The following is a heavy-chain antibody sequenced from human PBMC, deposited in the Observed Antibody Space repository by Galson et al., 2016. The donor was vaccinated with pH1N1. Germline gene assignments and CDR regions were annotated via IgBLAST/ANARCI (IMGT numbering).Heavy chain of an antibody. Sequence: CAISGDSVSSNSATWNWIRQSPSRGLEWLGRTYYRSKWYNDYAESVKSRIIISPDTSKNQLSLQLNSVTPADTAVYYCARGVIDYDFWSGYQDRAAFDIWGQGTM. CDR3: ARGVIDYDFWSGYQDRAAFDI. J-gene: IGHJ3*02. V-gene: IGHV6-1*01. CDR2: TYYRSKWYN. CDR1: GDSVSSNSAT. D-gene: IGHD3-3*01.